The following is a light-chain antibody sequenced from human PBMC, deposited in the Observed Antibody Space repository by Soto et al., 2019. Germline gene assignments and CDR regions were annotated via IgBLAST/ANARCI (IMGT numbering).Light chain of an antibody. CDR2: GAS. J-gene: IGKJ1*01. Sequence: EIVLTQSPGTLSLSPGERGTLSCRASQSVSSSYLAWYQQKPGQAPRLLIYGASSRATGIPDRFSGSGSGTDFTLTISRLEPEDFAVYDCQQYGSSPPDTFGQGTKVEIK. V-gene: IGKV3-20*01. CDR1: QSVSSSY. CDR3: QQYGSSPPDT.